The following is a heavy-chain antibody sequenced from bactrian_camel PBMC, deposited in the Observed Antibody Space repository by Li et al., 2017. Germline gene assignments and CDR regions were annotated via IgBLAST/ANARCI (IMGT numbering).Heavy chain of an antibody. V-gene: IGHV3S1*01. J-gene: IGHJ4*01. Sequence: HVQLVESGGGSVRSGGSLRLSCAASGYTSSRYCMGWFRQPPGKECEAVATITADFSTSYADSVKGRFTISRDNAKNTLSLQMNSLKPEDTALYYCATDGGSITNMPRGQGTQVTVS. CDR3: ATDGGSITNMP. CDR2: TITADFST. D-gene: IGHD3*01. CDR1: GYTSSRYC.